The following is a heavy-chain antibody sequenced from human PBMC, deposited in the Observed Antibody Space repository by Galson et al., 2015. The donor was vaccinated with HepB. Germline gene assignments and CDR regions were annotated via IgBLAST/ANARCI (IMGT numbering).Heavy chain of an antibody. Sequence: ETLSLTCTVSGGSISSYYWSWIRQPPGKGLEWIGYIYYSGSTNYNPPLKSRVTISVDTSKNQFSLKLSSVTAADTAVYYCAREGVAGTGGFDPWGQGTLVTVSS. J-gene: IGHJ5*02. CDR1: GGSISSYY. CDR2: IYYSGST. CDR3: AREGVAGTGGFDP. V-gene: IGHV4-59*01. D-gene: IGHD6-19*01.